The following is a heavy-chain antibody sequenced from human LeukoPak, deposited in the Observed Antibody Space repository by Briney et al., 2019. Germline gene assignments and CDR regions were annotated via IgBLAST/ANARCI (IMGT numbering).Heavy chain of an antibody. CDR2: FYYSGST. Sequence: SETLSLTCTVSGASINKYYWNWVRQPPGKGLEWIGYFYYSGSTRYNPSLKSRVTISGDMSNNQFSLRLTSLTAADTAVYYCARNAGTKDYYYGMDVWGQGTTVIVSS. CDR3: ARNAGTKDYYYGMDV. D-gene: IGHD2-2*01. V-gene: IGHV4-59*08. CDR1: GASINKYY. J-gene: IGHJ6*02.